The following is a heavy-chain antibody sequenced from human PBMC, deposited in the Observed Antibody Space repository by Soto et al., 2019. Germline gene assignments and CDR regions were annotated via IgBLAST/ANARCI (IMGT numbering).Heavy chain of an antibody. J-gene: IGHJ6*03. Sequence: ASVKVSCKASGYTFTSYGISWVRQAPGQGLKWMGWISAYNGNTNYAQKLQGRVTMTTDTSTSTAYMELRSLRSDDTAVYYCARGGGNYGGEFYYYYYYMDAWGKGTTVTVSS. CDR1: GYTFTSYG. CDR2: ISAYNGNT. D-gene: IGHD3-16*01. CDR3: ARGGGNYGGEFYYYYYYMDA. V-gene: IGHV1-18*01.